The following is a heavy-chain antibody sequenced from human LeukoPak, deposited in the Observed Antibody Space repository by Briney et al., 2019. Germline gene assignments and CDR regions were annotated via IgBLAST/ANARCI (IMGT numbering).Heavy chain of an antibody. D-gene: IGHD6-13*01. CDR2: ISSSSSYI. J-gene: IGHJ5*02. V-gene: IGHV3-21*01. CDR3: ARDKSFYRLDPIVAAAGSGFDP. Sequence: GGSLRLSCAASGFTFSSYSMNWVRQAPGKGLEWVSSISSSSSYIYYADSVKGRFTISSDNAKNSLYLQMNSLRAEDTAVYYCARDKSFYRLDPIVAAAGSGFDPWGQGTLVTVSS. CDR1: GFTFSSYS.